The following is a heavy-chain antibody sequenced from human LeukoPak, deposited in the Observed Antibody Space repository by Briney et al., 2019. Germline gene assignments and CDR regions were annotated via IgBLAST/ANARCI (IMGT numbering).Heavy chain of an antibody. Sequence: PGGSLRLSCAASGFIFSNYAMHWVPQAPGKGLEWVAFIWYNGTNKYYADSVKGRFTISRDNSKNTLYLQMNSLRAEDTAVYYRAKDTLDTSGYCFDYWGQGTLVTVSS. CDR2: IWYNGTNK. J-gene: IGHJ4*02. V-gene: IGHV3-30*02. CDR3: AKDTLDTSGYCFDY. CDR1: GFIFSNYA. D-gene: IGHD3-22*01.